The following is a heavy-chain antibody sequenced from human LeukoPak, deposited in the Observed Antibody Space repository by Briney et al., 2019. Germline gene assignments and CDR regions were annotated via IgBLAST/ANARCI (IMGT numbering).Heavy chain of an antibody. V-gene: IGHV1-69*05. CDR2: MIAIFGTA. Sequence: EASVKVSCKASGGTFSSYAISWVRQAPGQGLEWMGRMIAIFGTANCAQKFQGRVTITTDESTSTAYLELSSLRSEDTAVYYCAKDQSYYYDSSGPIFDYWGQGTLVTVSS. CDR1: GGTFSSYA. D-gene: IGHD3-22*01. CDR3: AKDQSYYYDSSGPIFDY. J-gene: IGHJ4*02.